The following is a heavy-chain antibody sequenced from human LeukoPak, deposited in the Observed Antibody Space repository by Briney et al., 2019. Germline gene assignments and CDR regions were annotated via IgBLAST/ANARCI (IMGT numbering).Heavy chain of an antibody. Sequence: SETLSLTCTVSGYSISSGYYWGWIRQPPGKGLEWIGSIYHSGSTNYNPSLKSRVTISVDTSKNQFSLKLSSVTAADTAVYYCARRAFRYYDFWSGYHPWGQGTLVTVSS. D-gene: IGHD3-3*01. V-gene: IGHV4-38-2*02. CDR3: ARRAFRYYDFWSGYHP. J-gene: IGHJ5*02. CDR1: GYSISSGYY. CDR2: IYHSGST.